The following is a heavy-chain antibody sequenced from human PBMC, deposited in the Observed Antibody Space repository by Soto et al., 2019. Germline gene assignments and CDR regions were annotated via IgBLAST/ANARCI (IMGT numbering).Heavy chain of an antibody. V-gene: IGHV3-53*01. CDR2: IYSGGST. CDR3: ARAPNSSDGYNTGYFDL. CDR1: GFTVSSNY. Sequence: EVQLVESGGGLIQPGGSLRLSCAASGFTVSSNYMSWVRQAPGKGLEWVSVIYSGGSTYYADSVKGRVTISRDNSXNXPYLQMNSLRAEDTAVYYCARAPNSSDGYNTGYFDLWGRGTLVTVSS. J-gene: IGHJ2*01. D-gene: IGHD5-12*01.